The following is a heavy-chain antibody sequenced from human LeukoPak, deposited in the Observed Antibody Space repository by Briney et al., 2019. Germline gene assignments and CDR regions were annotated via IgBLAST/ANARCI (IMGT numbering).Heavy chain of an antibody. Sequence: GGSLRLSCAASGFTFSDDYMTWIRQAPGKGLEWVPYISNSDGTTYYADFVRGRFTISRDNAKKSLYLQMNSLTVEDTAVYYCARGGSYSCLDYWGQGTLVTVSS. CDR1: GFTFSDDY. CDR2: ISNSDGTT. V-gene: IGHV3-11*04. D-gene: IGHD3-10*01. CDR3: ARGGSYSCLDY. J-gene: IGHJ4*02.